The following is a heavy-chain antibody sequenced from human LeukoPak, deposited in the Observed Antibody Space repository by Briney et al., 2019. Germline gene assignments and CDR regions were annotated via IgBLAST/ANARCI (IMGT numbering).Heavy chain of an antibody. V-gene: IGHV4-34*01. CDR2: INHSGST. Sequence: PSETLSLTCAVYGGSFSGYYWSWIRQPPGKGLEWIGQINHSGSTDYIPSLKSRVTISIDTSKNQFSLKLSSVTAADTAVYYCAKDEQVYGTNAGTLLDYWGQGTLVSVSS. CDR3: AKDEQVYGTNAGTLLDY. J-gene: IGHJ4*02. D-gene: IGHD4/OR15-4a*01. CDR1: GGSFSGYY.